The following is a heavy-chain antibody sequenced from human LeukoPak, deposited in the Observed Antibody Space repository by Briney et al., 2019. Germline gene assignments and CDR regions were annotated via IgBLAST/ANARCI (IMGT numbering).Heavy chain of an antibody. Sequence: PSETLSLTCTVSGDSINSRYYHWGWVRQPPGKGLEWIGSIYYGGITHYNPSLKSRVTISVDTSKNQFSLKLTSVTAADTAVYYCARSSPTYADFARPAYFDSWGQGTLVTVSS. CDR1: GDSINSRYYH. D-gene: IGHD4-17*01. CDR2: IYYGGIT. CDR3: ARSSPTYADFARPAYFDS. V-gene: IGHV4-39*07. J-gene: IGHJ4*02.